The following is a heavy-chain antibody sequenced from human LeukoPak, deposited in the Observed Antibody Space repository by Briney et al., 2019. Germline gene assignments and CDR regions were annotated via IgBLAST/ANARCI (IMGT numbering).Heavy chain of an antibody. V-gene: IGHV1-24*01. CDR3: ATDIRAYYYYGMDV. D-gene: IGHD3-10*01. CDR2: FDPEDGET. CDR1: GYTLTELS. Sequence: ASVKVSCKVSGYTLTELSMHWVRQAPGKGLEWMGGFDPEDGETIYAQKFQGRVTMTEDTSTDTAYMELSSLRSEDTAVYYCATDIRAYYYYGMDVWGQGTTVTVSS. J-gene: IGHJ6*02.